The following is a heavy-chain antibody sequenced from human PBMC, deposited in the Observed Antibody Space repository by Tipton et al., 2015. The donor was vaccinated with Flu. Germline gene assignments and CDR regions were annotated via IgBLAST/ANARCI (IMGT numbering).Heavy chain of an antibody. CDR2: IYPTGTT. J-gene: IGHJ4*02. V-gene: IGHV4-39*01. D-gene: IGHD3-10*02. CDR3: ARLSYYDVDLKNFYFDY. Sequence: TLSLTCTVSSGSIRSTNYFCAWIRQPPGKRLELIGSIYPTGTTYYNPSLKSRVTISVDTSKSQFSLMLKSVTAADTAGYYCARLSYYDVDLKNFYFDYWGQGALVTVSS. CDR1: SGSIRSTNYF.